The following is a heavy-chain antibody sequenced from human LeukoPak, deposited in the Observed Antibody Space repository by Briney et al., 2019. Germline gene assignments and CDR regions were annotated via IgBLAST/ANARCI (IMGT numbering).Heavy chain of an antibody. Sequence: GGSLRLSCAASGFTYSSYWMNWARQAPGKGLEWVASINHNGNVNYYVDSVKGRFTISRDNAKNSLYLQMSSLRAEDTAVYFCARGGGLDVWGQGATVTVSS. D-gene: IGHD3-16*01. J-gene: IGHJ6*02. CDR3: ARGGGLDV. CDR2: INHNGNVN. V-gene: IGHV3-7*03. CDR1: GFTYSSYW.